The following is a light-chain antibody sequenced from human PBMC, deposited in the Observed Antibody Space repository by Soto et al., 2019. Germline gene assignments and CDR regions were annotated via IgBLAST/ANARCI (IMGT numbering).Light chain of an antibody. J-gene: IGKJ2*01. CDR1: QSVNRW. Sequence: GGRVTITCRASQSVNRWLAWYQQKPGKAPKLLMYEASTLESGVPSRFSGGGSGTEFILTISSLQPDDSATYYCHQYYHYSSFGQGTRLEI. V-gene: IGKV1-5*01. CDR3: HQYYHYSS. CDR2: EAS.